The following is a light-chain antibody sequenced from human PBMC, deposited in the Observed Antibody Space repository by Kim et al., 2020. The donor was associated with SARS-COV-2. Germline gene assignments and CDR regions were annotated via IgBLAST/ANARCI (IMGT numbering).Light chain of an antibody. Sequence: DIQMTQSPSSLSASVGDRVTITCRASQSISSYLNWYQQKPGKAPKLLIYAASSLQSGVPSRFSGSGSGTDFTLTISSLQPEECATYYCQQSYSTRLTFGGGTKVDIK. J-gene: IGKJ4*01. V-gene: IGKV1-39*01. CDR2: AAS. CDR1: QSISSY. CDR3: QQSYSTRLT.